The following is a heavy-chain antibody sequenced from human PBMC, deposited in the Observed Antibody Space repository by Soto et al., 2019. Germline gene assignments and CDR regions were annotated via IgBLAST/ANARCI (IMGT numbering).Heavy chain of an antibody. V-gene: IGHV4-39*01. CDR2: VYYNGRT. Sequence: PSETLSLTCSVSGGSISSNSYYWGRIRQPPGKGLEWIGSVYYNGRTYYNPSLKSRVTISIDTPKNQFSLKLFSVTAADTAVYYCARQGYGFSSGSYTSRTPAPFDYWGQGARVTGS. D-gene: IGHD3-3*01. CDR3: ARQGYGFSSGSYTSRTPAPFDY. J-gene: IGHJ4*02. CDR1: GGSISSNSYY.